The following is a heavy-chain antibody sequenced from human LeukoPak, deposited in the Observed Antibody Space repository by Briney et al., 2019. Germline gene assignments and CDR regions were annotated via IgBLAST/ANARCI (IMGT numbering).Heavy chain of an antibody. V-gene: IGHV1-2*02. J-gene: IGHJ4*02. D-gene: IGHD1-26*01. CDR3: ARAKLPGDYYFGY. CDR1: GYTFTGYY. Sequence: ASVKVSCKASGYTFTGYYMHWVRQAPGQGLEWMGWINPNSGGTNYAQKFQGRVTMTRDTSISTAYMELSRLRSDDTAVYYCARAKLPGDYYFGYWGQGTLVTVSS. CDR2: INPNSGGT.